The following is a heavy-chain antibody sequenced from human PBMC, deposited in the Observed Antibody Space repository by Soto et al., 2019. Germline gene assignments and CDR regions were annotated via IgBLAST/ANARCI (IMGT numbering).Heavy chain of an antibody. CDR1: GFTFISYW. CDR2: IKQDGSEK. Sequence: PGGSLRLSCAASGFTFISYWMSWGRQAPGKGLEWVANIKQDGSEKYYVDSVKGRFTISRDNAKNSLYLQMNSLRAEDTAVYYCARDLYYYDSSGYLESRGAFDIWGQGTRVTVSS. D-gene: IGHD3-22*01. CDR3: ARDLYYYDSSGYLESRGAFDI. V-gene: IGHV3-7*03. J-gene: IGHJ3*02.